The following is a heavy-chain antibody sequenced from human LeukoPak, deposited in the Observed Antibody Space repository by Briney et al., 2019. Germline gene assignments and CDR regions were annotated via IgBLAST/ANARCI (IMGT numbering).Heavy chain of an antibody. Sequence: GASVQVSCKASGYTFTSYGLRWVRQAPGQGLEWMGWISAYNCNTNYAQKLQGRVTITTDTSTSTAYMELRSLRSDDTGVYYCARDLRSTMIVVVTPVGYGMDVCGEGTTGTVSS. CDR1: GYTFTSYG. J-gene: IGHJ6*04. CDR2: ISAYNCNT. D-gene: IGHD3-22*01. V-gene: IGHV1-18*01. CDR3: ARDLRSTMIVVVTPVGYGMDV.